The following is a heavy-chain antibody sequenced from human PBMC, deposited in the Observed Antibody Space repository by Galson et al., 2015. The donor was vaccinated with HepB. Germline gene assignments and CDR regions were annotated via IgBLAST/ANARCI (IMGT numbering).Heavy chain of an antibody. V-gene: IGHV3-43*01. CDR2: ISWDGGST. J-gene: IGHJ4*02. D-gene: IGHD5-24*01. CDR1: GFTFDDYT. Sequence: SLRLSCAASGFTFDDYTMHWVRQAPGKGLEWVSLISWDGGSTYYADSVKGRFTISRDNSKNSLYLQMNSLRTEDTALYYCAKDSGDGYNYSHDYWGQGTLVTVSS. CDR3: AKDSGDGYNYSHDY.